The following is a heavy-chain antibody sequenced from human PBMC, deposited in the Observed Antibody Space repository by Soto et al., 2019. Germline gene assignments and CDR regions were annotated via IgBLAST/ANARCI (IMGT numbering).Heavy chain of an antibody. Sequence: LSLSCAASGFTFSSYAMSWVRQAPGKGLEWVSAISGSGGSTYYADSVKGRFTISRDNSKNTLYLQMNSLRAEDTAVYYCAKATIMVYAISYYYYGMDVWGQGTTVTVSS. CDR2: ISGSGGST. D-gene: IGHD2-8*01. CDR1: GFTFSSYA. CDR3: AKATIMVYAISYYYYGMDV. J-gene: IGHJ6*02. V-gene: IGHV3-23*01.